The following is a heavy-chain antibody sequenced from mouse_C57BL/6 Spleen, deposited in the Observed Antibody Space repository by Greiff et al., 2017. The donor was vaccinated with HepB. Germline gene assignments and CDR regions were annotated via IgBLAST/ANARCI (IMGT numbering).Heavy chain of an antibody. J-gene: IGHJ2*01. Sequence: EVKVVESGGGLVKPGGSLKLSCAASGFTFSSYAMSWVRQTPEKRLEWVATISDGGSYTYYPDNVKGRFTISRDNAKNNLYLQMSHLKSEDTAMYYCARDPIYYGNLRDDYWGQGTTLTVSS. CDR3: ARDPIYYGNLRDDY. CDR2: ISDGGSYT. V-gene: IGHV5-4*01. D-gene: IGHD2-1*01. CDR1: GFTFSSYA.